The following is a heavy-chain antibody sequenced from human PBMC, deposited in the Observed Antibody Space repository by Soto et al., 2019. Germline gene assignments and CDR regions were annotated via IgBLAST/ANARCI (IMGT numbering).Heavy chain of an antibody. J-gene: IGHJ6*03. CDR3: ARPPIAAAGTGYYYYYMDV. V-gene: IGHV4-39*01. D-gene: IGHD6-13*01. CDR2: IYYSGST. CDR1: GGSISSSSYY. Sequence: SETLSLTCTVSGGSISSSSYYWGWIRQPPGKGLEWIGSIYYSGSTYYNPSLKSRVTISVDTSKYQFSLKLSSVTAADTAVYYCARPPIAAAGTGYYYYYMDVWGKGTTVTVSS.